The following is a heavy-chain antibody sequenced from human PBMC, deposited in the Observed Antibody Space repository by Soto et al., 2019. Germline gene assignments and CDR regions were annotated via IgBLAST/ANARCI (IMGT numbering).Heavy chain of an antibody. CDR2: ISGSGGST. CDR3: AKGGDGIVLVPAAMRHYYYYYGMDV. V-gene: IGHV3-23*01. Sequence: EVQLLESGGGLVQPGGSLRLSCAASGFTFSSYAMSWVRQAPGKGLEWVSAISGSGGSTYYADSVKGRFTISRDNSKNTLDLQLNSRRAEDTAVYYCAKGGDGIVLVPAAMRHYYYYYGMDVWGQGTTVTVSS. CDR1: GFTFSSYA. D-gene: IGHD2-2*01. J-gene: IGHJ6*02.